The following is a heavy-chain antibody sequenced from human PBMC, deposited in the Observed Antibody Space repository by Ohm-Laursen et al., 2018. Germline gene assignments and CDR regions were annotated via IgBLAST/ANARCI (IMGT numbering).Heavy chain of an antibody. Sequence: SETLSLTCAVYGGSFSTYYWNWIRQPPGKGLEWIGEISHGGITIYNPSLKSRVTISVDTSKNQFSLKLSSVTAADTAVYYCARGGRHFDYWGQGTLVTVSS. CDR1: GGSFSTYY. CDR3: ARGGRHFDY. J-gene: IGHJ4*02. V-gene: IGHV4-34*01. CDR2: ISHGGIT.